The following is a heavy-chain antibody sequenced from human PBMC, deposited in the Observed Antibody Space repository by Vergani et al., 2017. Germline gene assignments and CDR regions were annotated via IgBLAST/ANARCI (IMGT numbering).Heavy chain of an antibody. J-gene: IGHJ4*02. CDR3: ARDRFAGSSGWPLYFDC. CDR1: GFTFSSYA. V-gene: IGHV3-30-3*01. CDR2: ISYDGSNK. D-gene: IGHD6-19*01. Sequence: QVQLVESGGGVVQPGRSLRLSCAASGFTFSSYAMHWVRQAPGKGLEWVAVISYDGSNKYYADSVKGRFTISRDNSKNTLYLQMNSLRAEDTAVYYCARDRFAGSSGWPLYFDCWGQGTLVTVSS.